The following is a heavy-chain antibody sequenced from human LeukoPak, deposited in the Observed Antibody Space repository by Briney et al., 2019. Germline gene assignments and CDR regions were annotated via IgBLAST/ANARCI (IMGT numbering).Heavy chain of an antibody. Sequence: SETLSLTCTVSGGSISSSSYYWGWIRQPPGKGLEWIGSIYYSGSTYYNPSLKSRVTISVDTSKNQFSLKLSSVTAADTAVYYRARGPGYYYGSGSQYYFDYWGQGTLVTVSS. V-gene: IGHV4-39*07. CDR3: ARGPGYYYGSGSQYYFDY. CDR1: GGSISSSSYY. J-gene: IGHJ4*02. CDR2: IYYSGST. D-gene: IGHD3-10*01.